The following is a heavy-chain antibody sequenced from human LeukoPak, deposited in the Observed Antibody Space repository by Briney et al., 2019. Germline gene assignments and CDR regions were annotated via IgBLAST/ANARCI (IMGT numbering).Heavy chain of an antibody. Sequence: SETLSLTCAVYGGSFSNYYWSWIRQPPGKGLEWIGEINHTGSTNYNPSLKSRVTISVDMSKNQFSLKVTSMTAADTAVYYCARGKYSYAYFGAYYFDYWGQGTLVTVSS. V-gene: IGHV4-34*01. CDR1: GGSFSNYY. CDR2: INHTGST. D-gene: IGHD5-18*01. CDR3: ARGKYSYAYFGAYYFDY. J-gene: IGHJ4*02.